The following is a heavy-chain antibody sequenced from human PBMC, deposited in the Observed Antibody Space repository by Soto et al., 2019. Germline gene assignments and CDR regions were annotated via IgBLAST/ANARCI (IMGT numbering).Heavy chain of an antibody. Sequence: VESLKISCKGSGYSFTSYWISWVRQMPGKGLEWMGRIDPSDSYTNYSPSFQGHVTISADKSISTAYLQWSSLKASDTAMYYCARHKLRYFDTYYYGMDVWGQGTTVNVSS. CDR1: GYSFTSYW. CDR2: IDPSDSYT. CDR3: ARHKLRYFDTYYYGMDV. D-gene: IGHD3-9*01. J-gene: IGHJ6*02. V-gene: IGHV5-10-1*01.